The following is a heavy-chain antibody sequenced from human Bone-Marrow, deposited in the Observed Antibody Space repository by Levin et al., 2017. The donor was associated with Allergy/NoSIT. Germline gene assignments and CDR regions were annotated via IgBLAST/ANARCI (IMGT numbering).Heavy chain of an antibody. CDR3: ARGPILLSKYDY. CDR2: MNPNSGNT. D-gene: IGHD3-22*01. Sequence: ASVKVSCKASGYTFTSYDINWVRQATGQGLEWMGWMNPNSGNTGYAQKFQGRVTMTRNTSISTAYMEPSSLRSEDTAVYYCARGPILLSKYDYWGQGTLVTVSS. V-gene: IGHV1-8*01. CDR1: GYTFTSYD. J-gene: IGHJ4*02.